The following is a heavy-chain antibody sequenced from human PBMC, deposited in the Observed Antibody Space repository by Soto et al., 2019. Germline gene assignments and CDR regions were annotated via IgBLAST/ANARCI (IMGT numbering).Heavy chain of an antibody. V-gene: IGHV6-1*01. Sequence: PSQTLSLTCAISGDSVSSDSGAWNWIRQSPSGGLEWLGRIYYRSKWYYNYAVSVKSRITINPDTSKNQFSLQLNSVTPEDTAVYYCASGPHANGMGVWGLGTTVTVSS. J-gene: IGHJ6*02. CDR3: ASGPHANGMGV. CDR2: IYYRSKWYY. CDR1: GDSVSSDSGA.